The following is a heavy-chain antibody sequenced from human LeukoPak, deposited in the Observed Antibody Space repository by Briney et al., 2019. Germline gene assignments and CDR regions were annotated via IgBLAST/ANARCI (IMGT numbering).Heavy chain of an antibody. CDR3: AREGTPMVRGVIIEYNWFDP. Sequence: SETLSLTCTVSGGSISSYYWSWIRQPPGKGLEWIGYIYYSGSTNYNPSLKSRVTISVDTSKNQFSLQLNSVTPEDTAVYYCAREGTPMVRGVIIEYNWFDPWGQGTLVTVSS. D-gene: IGHD3-10*01. CDR1: GGSISSYY. V-gene: IGHV4-59*12. CDR2: IYYSGST. J-gene: IGHJ5*02.